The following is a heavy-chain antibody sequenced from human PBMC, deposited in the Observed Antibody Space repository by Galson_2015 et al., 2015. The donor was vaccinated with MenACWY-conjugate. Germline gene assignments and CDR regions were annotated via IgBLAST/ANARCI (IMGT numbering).Heavy chain of an antibody. Sequence: SLRLSCAASGFTLNNYAMSWFRHSPGRGLEWVSAINGDDDQPFYAEAVKGRFTVARDSARNTVYLQMKSLRPEDTAIYYCAKRIAPSGAPYYFDSWGQGTLVTVSS. CDR3: AKRIAPSGAPYYFDS. CDR2: INGDDDQP. V-gene: IGHV3-23*01. D-gene: IGHD6-13*01. CDR1: GFTLNNYA. J-gene: IGHJ4*02.